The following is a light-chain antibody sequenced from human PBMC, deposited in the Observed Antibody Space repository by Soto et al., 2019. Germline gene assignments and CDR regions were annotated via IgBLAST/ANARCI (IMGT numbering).Light chain of an antibody. Sequence: EMALTQSPGTLSLPPGESATLSCRASQSVDRNYLAWYQQRPGQAPRLLIYGASSRATGIPPRFSGSGSGTEFVLNISGLEAEDFAVYYCHQFASTPRTFGQGTKV. CDR2: GAS. J-gene: IGKJ1*01. V-gene: IGKV3-20*01. CDR3: HQFASTPRT. CDR1: QSVDRNY.